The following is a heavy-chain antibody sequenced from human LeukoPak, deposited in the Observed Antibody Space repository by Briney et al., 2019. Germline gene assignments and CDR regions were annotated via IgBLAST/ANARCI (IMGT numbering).Heavy chain of an antibody. Sequence: ASVKVSCKASGGTFSSYAISWVRQAPGQGLEWMGGIIPIFGTAIYAQKFQGRVTMTEDTSTDTAYMELSSLRSEDTAVYYCATAMGGLGAAAGRFDYWGQGTLVTVSS. CDR2: IIPIFGTA. V-gene: IGHV1-69*06. J-gene: IGHJ4*02. CDR1: GGTFSSYA. CDR3: ATAMGGLGAAAGRFDY. D-gene: IGHD6-13*01.